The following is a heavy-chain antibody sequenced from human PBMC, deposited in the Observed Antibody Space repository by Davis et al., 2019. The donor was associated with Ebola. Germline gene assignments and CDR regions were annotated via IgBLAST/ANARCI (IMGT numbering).Heavy chain of an antibody. D-gene: IGHD1-26*01. Sequence: SETLSLTCTVSGGSISSSSYYWGWIRQPPGKGLEWIGNNYYSGNTYSNPSLKSRVTISVDTSRNQFSLKLSSATAADTAVYYCARPWYSGTYYDAYDIWGQGTMVAVSS. J-gene: IGHJ3*02. CDR2: NYYSGNT. V-gene: IGHV4-39*01. CDR3: ARPWYSGTYYDAYDI. CDR1: GGSISSSSYY.